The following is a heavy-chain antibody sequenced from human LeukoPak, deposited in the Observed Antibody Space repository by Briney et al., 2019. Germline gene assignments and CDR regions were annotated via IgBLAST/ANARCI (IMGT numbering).Heavy chain of an antibody. D-gene: IGHD3-22*01. J-gene: IGHJ4*02. CDR2: ISSSSSTI. V-gene: IGHV3-48*02. CDR1: GFTFSSYS. Sequence: RGSLRLSCAASGFTFSSYSMNWVRQAPGKGLEWVSYISSSSSTIYYADSVKGRFTISRGNAKNSLYLQMNSLRDEDTAVYYCARGSYYYDSSGYPGRGYWGQGTLVTVSS. CDR3: ARGSYYYDSSGYPGRGY.